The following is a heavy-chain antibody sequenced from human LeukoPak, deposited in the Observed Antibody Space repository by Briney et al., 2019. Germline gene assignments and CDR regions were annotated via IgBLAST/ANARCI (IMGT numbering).Heavy chain of an antibody. D-gene: IGHD5-18*01. CDR1: VYTFTGYY. V-gene: IGHV1-2*06. J-gene: IGHJ4*02. CDR3: ARAKVDTAMVWPDWYPIDY. Sequence: APVKVSCKASVYTFTGYYMHWVRQAPGQGLEWMGRINPNSGGTNYAQKFQGRVTMTMDTSISTAYMELSRLRSDDTAVYYCARAKVDTAMVWPDWYPIDYWGQGTLVTVSS. CDR2: INPNSGGT.